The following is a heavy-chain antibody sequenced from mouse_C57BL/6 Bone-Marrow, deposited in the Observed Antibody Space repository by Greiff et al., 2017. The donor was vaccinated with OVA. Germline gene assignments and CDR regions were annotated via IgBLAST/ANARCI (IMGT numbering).Heavy chain of an antibody. CDR2: INPDSRAI. J-gene: IGHJ3*01. CDR1: GVDFSRYW. V-gene: IGHV4-1*01. D-gene: IGHD2-3*01. Sequence: GVDFSRYWMRWVRRAPGQGLEWLGEINPDSRAINYAPSLKDKFIISRDNAKNTLYLQMSKVRSEDTALYYCARPENDGYRFAYWGQGTLVTVSA. CDR3: ARPENDGYRFAY.